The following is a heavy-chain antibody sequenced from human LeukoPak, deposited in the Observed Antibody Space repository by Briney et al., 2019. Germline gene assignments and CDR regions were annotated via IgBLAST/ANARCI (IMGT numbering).Heavy chain of an antibody. D-gene: IGHD3-3*01. Sequence: SGPTLVNPTQTLTLTCTFSGSSLSTSGMCVSWIRQPPGKALEWLARIDWDDDKYYSTSLKTRLTISKDTSKNQVALTMTNMDPVDTATYYCARMGLFGTHWYGMDVWGQGTTVTVSS. CDR2: IDWDDDK. CDR3: ARMGLFGTHWYGMDV. V-gene: IGHV2-70*11. CDR1: GSSLSTSGMC. J-gene: IGHJ6*02.